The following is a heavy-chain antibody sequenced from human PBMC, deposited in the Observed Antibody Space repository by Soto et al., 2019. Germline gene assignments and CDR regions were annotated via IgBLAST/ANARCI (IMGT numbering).Heavy chain of an antibody. CDR1: GGSISSYY. CDR3: SGSAEIAYINFFEH. CDR2: IYYSGST. Sequence: QVQLQESGPGLVKPSETLSLTCTVSGGSISSYYWSWIRQPPGKGLEWIGYIYYSGSTNYNPSLKSRVPTIVDTAKNQVSLKAGSLDAAATAVDLCSGSAEIAYINFFEHWGQGNPVTVSS. V-gene: IGHV4-59*01. D-gene: IGHD2-21*01. J-gene: IGHJ4*02.